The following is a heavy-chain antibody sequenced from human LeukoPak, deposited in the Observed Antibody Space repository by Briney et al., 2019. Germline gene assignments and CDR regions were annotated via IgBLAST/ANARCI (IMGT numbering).Heavy chain of an antibody. Sequence: GGSLRLSCAASGFTFSSYSISWVRQAPGKGLEWVSSISSSSVYIYYAHSLKGRFTISRDNAKNSLYLQMNSLRAEDTAVYYCARAGSGTYNLDYWGQGTLVTVSS. CDR3: ARAGSGTYNLDY. V-gene: IGHV3-21*01. D-gene: IGHD1-26*01. J-gene: IGHJ4*02. CDR2: ISSSSVYI. CDR1: GFTFSSYS.